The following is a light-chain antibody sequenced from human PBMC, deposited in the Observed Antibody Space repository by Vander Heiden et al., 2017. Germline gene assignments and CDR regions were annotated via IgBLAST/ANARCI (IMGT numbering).Light chain of an antibody. J-gene: IGKJ4*01. CDR1: QSISSY. Sequence: DIQMTQAPSSLSAAVGDRVTITCRASQSISSYLNWYQQKPGKAPKRLIYAASSLQSGVPSRSRGSGSGTDFTLTISSLQPEDFTTYYCQQSYSTLAPSFGGGTKVGI. CDR3: QQSYSTLAPS. CDR2: AAS. V-gene: IGKV1-39*01.